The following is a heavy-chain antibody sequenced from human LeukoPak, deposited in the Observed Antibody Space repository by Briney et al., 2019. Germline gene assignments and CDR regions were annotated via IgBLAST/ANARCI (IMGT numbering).Heavy chain of an antibody. J-gene: IGHJ4*02. D-gene: IGHD2-2*01. Sequence: AISGSGGSTYYADSVKGRLTISRDNSKNTLYLQMNSLRAEDTAVYYCAKSGRYCTSTSCYGDDYWGQGTLVTVSS. V-gene: IGHV3-23*01. CDR2: ISGSGGST. CDR3: AKSGRYCTSTSCYGDDY.